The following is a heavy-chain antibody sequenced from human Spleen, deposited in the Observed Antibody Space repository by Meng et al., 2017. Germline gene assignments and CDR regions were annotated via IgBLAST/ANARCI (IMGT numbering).Heavy chain of an antibody. CDR1: GGSFSGYY. D-gene: IGHD6-13*01. CDR2: INHSGST. V-gene: IGHV4-34*01. CDR3: ARGLTRSTAAAFG. J-gene: IGHJ4*02. Sequence: SQTLSLTCAVYGGSFSGYYWSWIRQPPRKGLEWIGEINHSGSTNYNPSLKSRVTISVDTSKNQFSLKLSSVTAADTAVYYCARGLTRSTAAAFGWGQGTLVTVSS.